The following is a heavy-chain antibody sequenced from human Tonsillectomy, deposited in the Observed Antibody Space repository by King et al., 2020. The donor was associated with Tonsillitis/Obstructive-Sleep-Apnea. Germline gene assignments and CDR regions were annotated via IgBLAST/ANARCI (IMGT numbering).Heavy chain of an antibody. CDR3: ARSGPSVDFWSGYYIDY. D-gene: IGHD3-3*01. CDR2: ISYDGSNK. Sequence: VQLVESGGGVVQPGRSLRLSCAASGFTFSSYAMHWVRQAPGKGLEWVAVISYDGSNKYYADSVKGRFTISRDNSKNTLYLQMNSLRAEDTAVDYCARSGPSVDFWSGYYIDYWGQGTLVTVSS. CDR1: GFTFSSYA. V-gene: IGHV3-30*01. J-gene: IGHJ4*02.